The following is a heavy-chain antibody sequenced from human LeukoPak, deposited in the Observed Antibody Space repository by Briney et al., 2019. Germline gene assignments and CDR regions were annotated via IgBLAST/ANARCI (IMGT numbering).Heavy chain of an antibody. CDR3: ARDSVGALPDY. Sequence: GGSLRLSCEGSGFPVSSYDMNWLRQAPGKGLEWVSHIDSGGITIYYADSVKGRFTISRDNAKNSIYLQMDSLRVEDTAIYYCARDSVGALPDYWGQGTPVTVSS. J-gene: IGHJ4*02. CDR1: GFPVSSYD. D-gene: IGHD4-17*01. CDR2: IDSGGITI. V-gene: IGHV3-48*03.